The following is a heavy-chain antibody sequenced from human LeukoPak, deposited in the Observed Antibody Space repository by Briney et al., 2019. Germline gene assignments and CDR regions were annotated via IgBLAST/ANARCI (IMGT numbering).Heavy chain of an antibody. V-gene: IGHV1-69*05. CDR3: ARGIVVVPAAIGYYYMDV. Sequence: SVKVSCKASGGTFSSYAISWVRQAPGQGLEWMGGIIPIFGTANYAQKFQGRVTIATDESTSTAYMELSSLRSEDTAVYYCARGIVVVPAAIGYYYMDVWGKGTTVTVSS. J-gene: IGHJ6*03. CDR1: GGTFSSYA. CDR2: IIPIFGTA. D-gene: IGHD2-2*01.